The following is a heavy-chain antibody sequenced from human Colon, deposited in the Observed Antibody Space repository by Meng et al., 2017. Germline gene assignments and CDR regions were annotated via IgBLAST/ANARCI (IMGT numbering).Heavy chain of an antibody. CDR1: GDSISSRTYH. J-gene: IGHJ5*02. CDR2: VHYTGST. Sequence: SETLSLTCSVSGDSISSRTYHWGWIRQPPGKGLEWVGTVHYTGSTYYNPSLKSRVTISVDTSKEQFPLKLRSVTAADTAVYYCATTSDYVWGSYRFPFDPWGPGTLVTVSS. CDR3: ATTSDYVWGSYRFPFDP. D-gene: IGHD3-16*02. V-gene: IGHV4-39*06.